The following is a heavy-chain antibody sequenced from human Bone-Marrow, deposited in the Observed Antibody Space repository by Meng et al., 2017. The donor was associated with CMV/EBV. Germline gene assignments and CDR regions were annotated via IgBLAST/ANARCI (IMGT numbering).Heavy chain of an antibody. Sequence: SGPTLVKPTQTLTLTCTFSGFSLSTSGVGVGWIRQPPGKALEWLALIDWDDDKYYSTSLKTRLTISKDTSKNQVVLTMTNMDPVDTATYYCARARPTTRYYYDSSGYYYDYWGQGTLVTVYS. CDR2: IDWDDDK. CDR1: GFSLSTSGVG. J-gene: IGHJ4*02. D-gene: IGHD3-22*01. CDR3: ARARPTTRYYYDSSGYYYDY. V-gene: IGHV2-70*01.